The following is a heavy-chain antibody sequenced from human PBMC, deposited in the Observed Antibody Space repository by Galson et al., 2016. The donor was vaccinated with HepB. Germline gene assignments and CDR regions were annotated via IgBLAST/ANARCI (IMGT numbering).Heavy chain of an antibody. J-gene: IGHJ3*02. CDR1: GYSFTTYW. CDR3: ARQHSGSLDAFDI. Sequence: QSGAEVKKPGESLKISCKGSGYSFTTYWIGWVRQMPGKGLERMGIIYPGDSGTRYSPSFQGQVTFSADRSISTAYLQWGSLKASDTAMYYCARQHSGSLDAFDIWGQGTVVTVSS. D-gene: IGHD6-6*01. CDR2: IYPGDSGT. V-gene: IGHV5-51*01.